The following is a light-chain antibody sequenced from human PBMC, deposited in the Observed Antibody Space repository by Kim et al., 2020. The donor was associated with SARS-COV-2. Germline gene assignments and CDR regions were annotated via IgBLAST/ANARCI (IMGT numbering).Light chain of an antibody. CDR3: CSYAGSYTWV. CDR1: SSDVGGYNY. V-gene: IGLV2-11*01. J-gene: IGLJ3*02. CDR2: DVS. Sequence: QSALTQPRSVSGSPGQSVTISCTGTSSDVGGYNYVSWYQQHPGKAPKLMIYDVSKRPSGVPDRFSGYKSGNTASLTISGLQAEDEADYYCCSYAGSYTWVFGGGTQLTVL.